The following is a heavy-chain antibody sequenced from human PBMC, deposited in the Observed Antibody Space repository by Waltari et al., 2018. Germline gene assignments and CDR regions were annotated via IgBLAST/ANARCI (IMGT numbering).Heavy chain of an antibody. CDR3: AMTVDIALGF. CDR1: GLTFSRCA. CDR2: ISGSGGST. V-gene: IGHV3-23*04. J-gene: IGHJ4*02. Sequence: EVQLVESGGGLVQPGGSLRLSCAASGLTFSRCAMSWVGQAPGKGLEWVSAISGSGGSTYYADSVKGRFTISRDNSKNTLYLQMNSLRAEDTAVYYCAMTVDIALGFWGQGTLVTVSS. D-gene: IGHD5-12*01.